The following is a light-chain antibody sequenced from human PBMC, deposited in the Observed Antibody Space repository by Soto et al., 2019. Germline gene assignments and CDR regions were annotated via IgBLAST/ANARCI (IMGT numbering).Light chain of an antibody. J-gene: IGLJ1*01. CDR1: SSNIGTNP. CDR3: GAGEASLNGYV. CDR2: DNK. Sequence: QSVLTQPPSASGTPGQRVTISCSGGSSNIGTNPVAWYQQLPGMAPKLLIYDNKKRPSGVPDRFSGSRSGTSASLAISGLQCEDEADDCCGAGEASLNGYVFGSGTKVTAL. V-gene: IGLV1-44*01.